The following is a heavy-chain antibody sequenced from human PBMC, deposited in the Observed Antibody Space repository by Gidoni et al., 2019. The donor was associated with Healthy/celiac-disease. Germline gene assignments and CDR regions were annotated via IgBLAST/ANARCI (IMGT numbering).Heavy chain of an antibody. V-gene: IGHV2-26*01. CDR1: GFSLSNARMG. D-gene: IGHD2-15*01. Sequence: QVTLKESGPVLVKPTETLTLTCTVSGFSLSNARMGVSWIRQPPGKALEWRAHIFSNDEKSYSTSLKSRLTISKDTSKSQVVLTMTNMDPVDTATYYCARIHLGYCSGGSCYSVDYWGQGTLVTVSS. J-gene: IGHJ4*02. CDR3: ARIHLGYCSGGSCYSVDY. CDR2: IFSNDEK.